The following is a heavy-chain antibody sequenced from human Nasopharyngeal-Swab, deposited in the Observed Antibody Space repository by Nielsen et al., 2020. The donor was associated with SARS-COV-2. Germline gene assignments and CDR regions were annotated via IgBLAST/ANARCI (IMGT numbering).Heavy chain of an antibody. D-gene: IGHD3-9*01. CDR3: ARASTTLDWLSTLDVWDV. Sequence: ASVKVSCKASGYTFTSYGISWVRQAPGQGLEWMGWISAYNGNTNYAQKLQGRVTITTDTSTSTAYMELRSLRSDDTAVYYCARASTTLDWLSTLDVWDVWGQGTTVTVSS. CDR2: ISAYNGNT. J-gene: IGHJ6*02. CDR1: GYTFTSYG. V-gene: IGHV1-18*01.